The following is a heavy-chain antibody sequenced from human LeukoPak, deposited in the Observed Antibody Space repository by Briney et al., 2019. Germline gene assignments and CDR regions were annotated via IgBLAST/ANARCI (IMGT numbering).Heavy chain of an antibody. CDR3: AKMGPDCRGMTCFRRYFDS. V-gene: IGHV3-23*01. D-gene: IGHD2-15*01. Sequence: GGSLRLSCAASGFTFSSSGMSWVRQAPGRGLEWVSTMSASGGSTYYTDSVKGRFTISRDNSKNTLYLQMNSLRVDDTAVYYCAKMGPDCRGMTCFRRYFDSWGQGTLVTVSP. CDR1: GFTFSSSG. CDR2: MSASGGST. J-gene: IGHJ4*02.